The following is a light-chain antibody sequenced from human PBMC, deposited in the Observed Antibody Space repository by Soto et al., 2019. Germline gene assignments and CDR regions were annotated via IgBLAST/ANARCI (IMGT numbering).Light chain of an antibody. CDR2: NNN. CDR3: AAWDGSLKGVV. Sequence: QSVLTQPPSASGTPGQRVTLSCSGSSSNIGSNTVNWYQQFPGTAPKLLMYNNNQRPSGVPDRFSGSKSDTSASLAISGLQSEDEADYYCAAWDGSLKGVVFGGGTKLTVL. CDR1: SSNIGSNT. V-gene: IGLV1-44*01. J-gene: IGLJ2*01.